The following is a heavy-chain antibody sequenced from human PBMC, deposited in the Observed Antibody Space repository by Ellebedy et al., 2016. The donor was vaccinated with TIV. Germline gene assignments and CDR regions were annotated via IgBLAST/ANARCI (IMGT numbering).Heavy chain of an antibody. CDR1: GGSISSYY. V-gene: IGHV4-59*13. Sequence: SETLSLXCTVSGGSISSYYWSWVRQPPGKGLEWIGFVYYTGITNYNPSLESRVTISVDTSKNQFSLNLNSLTAADTAVYFCARDREVVVRTYSYFRYMDVWGKGTTVIVSS. J-gene: IGHJ6*04. D-gene: IGHD2-2*01. CDR2: VYYTGIT. CDR3: ARDREVVVRTYSYFRYMDV.